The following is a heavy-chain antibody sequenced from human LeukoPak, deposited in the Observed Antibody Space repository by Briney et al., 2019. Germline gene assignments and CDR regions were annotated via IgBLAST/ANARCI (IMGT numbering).Heavy chain of an antibody. CDR3: ARLRRGY. J-gene: IGHJ4*02. V-gene: IGHV3-53*01. CDR1: GLTVTSNH. CDR2: IKSDGTT. Sequence: WGSLRLSCAASGLTVTSNHMSWVRQAPGKGLEWVSLIKSDGTTEYADSVKGRFTISRDNSKNTLFLQMNSLRVEDTAVYYCARLRRGYWGRGTPVTVSS.